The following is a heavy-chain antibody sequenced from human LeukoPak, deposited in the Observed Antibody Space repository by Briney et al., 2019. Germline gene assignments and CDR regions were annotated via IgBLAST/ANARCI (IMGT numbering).Heavy chain of an antibody. D-gene: IGHD5-12*01. V-gene: IGHV3-23*01. CDR1: GFTFSTYA. CDR2: ISGSGANT. CDR3: ASLLVATIT. Sequence: GGSLRLSCAAPGFTFSTYAMSWVRQAPGKGLEWVSTISGSGANTYYADSVRGRFTISRDNSKSTLYLQMNSLRAEDTAVYYCASLLVATITWGQGTLVTVSS. J-gene: IGHJ4*02.